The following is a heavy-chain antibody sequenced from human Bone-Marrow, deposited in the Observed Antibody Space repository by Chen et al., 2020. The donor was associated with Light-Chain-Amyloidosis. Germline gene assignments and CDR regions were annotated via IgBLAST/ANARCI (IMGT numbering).Heavy chain of an antibody. Sequence: EVKLVESGGALVQPGGPLRLSCAASGFTFSGYSMNWVRQAPGKGLEWISYIGWRSDVIFYADSVMGRFTISRDNVQNSLYLQMNSLRVEDTGLYYCTRDSGEAAADDYWGQGTLVTVSA. J-gene: IGHJ4*02. V-gene: IGHV3-48*01. CDR2: IGWRSDVI. CDR3: TRDSGEAAADDY. D-gene: IGHD6-13*01. CDR1: GFTFSGYS.